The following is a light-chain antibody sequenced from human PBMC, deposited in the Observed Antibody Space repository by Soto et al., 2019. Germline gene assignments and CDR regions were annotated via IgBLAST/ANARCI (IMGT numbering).Light chain of an antibody. CDR3: CSYSGTYTLF. J-gene: IGLJ2*01. CDR2: GVS. CDR1: SSDVGGYNY. V-gene: IGLV2-11*01. Sequence: QSALTQPRSVSGSPGQSVTICCTGSSSDVGGYNYVSWYQHHPVKVPKLIIFGVSKRPSGVPDRFSGSKSGNTASLTISGLQAEDEADYFFCSYSGTYTLFFGGGTKLTVL.